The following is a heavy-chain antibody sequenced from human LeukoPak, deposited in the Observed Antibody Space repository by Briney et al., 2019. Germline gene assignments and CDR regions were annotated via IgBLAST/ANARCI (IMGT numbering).Heavy chain of an antibody. CDR2: IIPILGKA. CDR3: AREDYDTLTGYSNWFDP. V-gene: IGHV1-69*04. D-gene: IGHD3-9*01. J-gene: IGHJ5*02. Sequence: VKVSCKTFGGTFSSYAFSWVRQAPGQGLEWMGRIIPILGKADYAQKFQGRVAIAADKSTNTAYMELSSLRSEDTAVYYCAREDYDTLTGYSNWFDPWGQGTLVTASS. CDR1: GGTFSSYA.